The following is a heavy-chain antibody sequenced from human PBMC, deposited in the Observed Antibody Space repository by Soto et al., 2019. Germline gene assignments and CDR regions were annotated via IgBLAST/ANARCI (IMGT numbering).Heavy chain of an antibody. J-gene: IGHJ3*02. Sequence: QVQLVQSGAKVKKPGASVKVSCKASGYTCTSYGISWVRQAPGQGLELMGWISAYNGHTNYVQKRQGRLTMTTDTTTSTAYMELRSLRSDVTAGYYCAIDIRRGVGQYAFNICGQGTMVTVSS. D-gene: IGHD1-26*01. CDR3: AIDIRRGVGQYAFNI. V-gene: IGHV1-18*01. CDR1: GYTCTSYG. CDR2: ISAYNGHT.